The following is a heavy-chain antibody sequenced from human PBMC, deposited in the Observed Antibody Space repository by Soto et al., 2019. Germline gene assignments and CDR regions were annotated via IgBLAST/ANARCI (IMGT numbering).Heavy chain of an antibody. V-gene: IGHV2-5*02. CDR3: AHRPAVLIPGWFDP. Sequence: QITLKESGPTLVKPTQTLTLTCTFSGFSLSTSGVGVGWIRQPPGKALEWLALFYWDADKRYSPSLKSRLTITKDTSKNQVVLTMTNMDPVDTATDYCAHRPAVLIPGWFDPWGQGTLVTVSS. J-gene: IGHJ5*02. D-gene: IGHD3-16*01. CDR2: FYWDADK. CDR1: GFSLSTSGVG.